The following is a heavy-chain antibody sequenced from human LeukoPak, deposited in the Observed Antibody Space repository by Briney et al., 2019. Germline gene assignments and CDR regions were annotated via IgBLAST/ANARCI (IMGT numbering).Heavy chain of an antibody. V-gene: IGHV3-30*18. CDR2: VSYLGDDQ. J-gene: IGHJ6*02. CDR3: AKDRSSGPHYYYGMDV. Sequence: SGGSLRLSCAASGFTFSSYGIHWVRQSPGKGLEWVAVVSYLGDDQFYAESVKGRFTISRDNSKKTVYLQMNSLRGEDTAVYYCAKDRSSGPHYYYGMDVWGRGTTVSVSS. CDR1: GFTFSSYG. D-gene: IGHD3-22*01.